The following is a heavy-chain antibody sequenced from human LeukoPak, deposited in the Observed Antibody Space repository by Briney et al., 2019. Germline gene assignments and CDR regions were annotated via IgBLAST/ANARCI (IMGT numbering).Heavy chain of an antibody. J-gene: IGHJ4*02. CDR3: ARGYSSSWYGPTGFDY. CDR1: GYTFTGYY. V-gene: IGHV1-2*02. Sequence: ASVKVSCKASGYTFTGYYMHWVRQAPGQGLEWMGWINPNSGGTNYAQKFQGRVTMTRDTPISTAYMELSRLRSDDTAVYYCARGYSSSWYGPTGFDYWGQGTLVTVSS. CDR2: INPNSGGT. D-gene: IGHD6-13*01.